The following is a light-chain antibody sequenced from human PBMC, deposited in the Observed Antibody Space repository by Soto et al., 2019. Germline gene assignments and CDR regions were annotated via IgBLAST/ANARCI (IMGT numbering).Light chain of an antibody. CDR2: KAS. J-gene: IGKJ5*01. CDR3: QQYENYWT. Sequence: DIQMTQSPSTLSASVGDRVTITCRASQSISSWLAWYQQKPGKXPXXLIYKASSLESGVPSRFSGSGSGTDFPLTISSLQPDDFATYYCQQYENYWTFGQGTRLEIK. V-gene: IGKV1-5*03. CDR1: QSISSW.